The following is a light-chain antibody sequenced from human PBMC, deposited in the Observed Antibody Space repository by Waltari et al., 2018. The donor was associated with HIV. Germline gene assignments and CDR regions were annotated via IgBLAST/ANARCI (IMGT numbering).Light chain of an antibody. CDR3: VLFMGNGIWV. CDR1: SGPVSPPYY. Sequence: HTVVTQEPSFAVAPVGTVTLTCALTSGPVSPPYYPNWYQQNPGQAPRPLIYSTNTRSSGVPDRFSGSNLRNKAALTITGVQADDESDYYCVLFMGNGIWVFGGGTKLTVL. V-gene: IGLV8-61*01. J-gene: IGLJ3*02. CDR2: STN.